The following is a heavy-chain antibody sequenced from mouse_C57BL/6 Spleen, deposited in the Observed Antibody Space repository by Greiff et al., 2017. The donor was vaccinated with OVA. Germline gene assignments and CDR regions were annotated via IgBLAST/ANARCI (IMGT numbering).Heavy chain of an antibody. V-gene: IGHV5-4*01. CDR3: AREDDGYSVFAY. D-gene: IGHD2-3*01. CDR1: GFTFSSYA. CDR2: ISDGGSYT. Sequence: EVKLMESGGGLVKPGGSLKLSCAASGFTFSSYAMSWVRQTPEKRLEWVATISDGGSYTYYPDNVKGRFTISRDNAKNNLYLQMSHLKSEDTAMYYCAREDDGYSVFAYWGQGTLVTVSA. J-gene: IGHJ3*01.